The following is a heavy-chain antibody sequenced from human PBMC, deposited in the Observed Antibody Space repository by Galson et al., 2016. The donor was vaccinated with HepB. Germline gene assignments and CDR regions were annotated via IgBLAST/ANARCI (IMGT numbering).Heavy chain of an antibody. CDR1: GFTFSNYA. CDR3: ARGHGDYFPANYFNY. D-gene: IGHD4-17*01. CDR2: IRGRGDAT. J-gene: IGHJ4*02. Sequence: SLRLSCAASGFTFSNYATAWVRLPPGKGLEWVSTIRGRGDATSYADAVKGRFTISRDNSRSTLYLHLSSLRAEDTALYYCARGHGDYFPANYFNYWGQGTLVTVSS. V-gene: IGHV3-23*01.